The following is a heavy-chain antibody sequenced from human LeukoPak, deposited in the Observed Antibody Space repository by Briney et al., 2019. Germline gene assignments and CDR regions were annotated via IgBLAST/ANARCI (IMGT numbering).Heavy chain of an antibody. CDR2: ISDDGGST. D-gene: IGHD3-10*01. CDR1: GFTFEDYA. CDR3: AKGAVVPWELLFVSGPFDN. V-gene: IGHV3-43*02. Sequence: GGSLRLSCAASGFTFEDYAMHWVRQAPGKGLEWVSLISDDGGSTHYADSVKGRFTISSDNIKNSLYLQMNSLRTEDTALYYCAKGAVVPWELLFVSGPFDNWGQGTLVTVSS. J-gene: IGHJ4*02.